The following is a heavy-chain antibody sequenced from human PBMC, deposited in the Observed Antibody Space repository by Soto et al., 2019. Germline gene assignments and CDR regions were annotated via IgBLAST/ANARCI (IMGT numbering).Heavy chain of an antibody. D-gene: IGHD6-6*01. CDR1: GFSFVNYA. V-gene: IGHV3-23*01. Sequence: GGSLRLSCAASGFSFVNYAMNWVRQAPGKGLEWVSGLSGSGTSTYYADSVKGRFTISRDNSRDTLFLQMNSLTADDTAVYYCARLLGPLPPESIAASWLLGWFDPWGQGTLVTVSS. CDR2: LSGSGTST. CDR3: ARLLGPLPPESIAASWLLGWFDP. J-gene: IGHJ5*02.